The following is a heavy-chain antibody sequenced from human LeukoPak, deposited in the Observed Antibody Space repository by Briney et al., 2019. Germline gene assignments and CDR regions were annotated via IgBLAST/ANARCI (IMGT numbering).Heavy chain of an antibody. J-gene: IGHJ4*02. CDR3: AKGGRSYDILTGSLLYY. CDR2: ISWNSGSI. D-gene: IGHD3-9*01. CDR1: GFTFDDYG. Sequence: GGSLRLSCAASGFTFDDYGMHWVRHAPGKGLEWVSGISWNSGSIGYADSVKGRFTISRDNAKNSLYLQMNSLRAEDTALYYCAKGGRSYDILTGSLLYYWGQGTLVTVSS. V-gene: IGHV3-9*01.